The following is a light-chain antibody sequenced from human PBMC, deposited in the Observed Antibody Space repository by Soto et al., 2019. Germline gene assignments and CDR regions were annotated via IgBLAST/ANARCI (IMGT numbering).Light chain of an antibody. CDR1: QSLVYRDGNTH. V-gene: IGKV2-30*01. CDR3: TQGTHWPPS. CDR2: RVS. Sequence: DVVMTQSPLSLPVTLGQPASISCRSSQSLVYRDGNTHLTWFHQRPGQCPRRLIYRVSNRDSGVPDRFSGSGSGTDFTLKISRVEAEDVGVYYCTQGTHWPPSFGQGTRLEIK. J-gene: IGKJ5*01.